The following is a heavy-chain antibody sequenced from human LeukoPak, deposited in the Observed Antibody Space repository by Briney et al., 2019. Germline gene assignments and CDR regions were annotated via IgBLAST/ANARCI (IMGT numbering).Heavy chain of an antibody. V-gene: IGHV1-18*01. CDR2: ISAYNGNT. D-gene: IGHD3-9*01. J-gene: IGHJ6*03. Sequence: GASVKVSCNASGYTFTSYGISWVRQAPGQGLEWMGWISAYNGNTNYAQKLQGRVTRTTDTSTSTAYMELRSLRSDNTAVYYCARDRRLRYFDWPTYYYYYMDVWGKGTTVTISS. CDR3: ARDRRLRYFDWPTYYYYYMDV. CDR1: GYTFTSYG.